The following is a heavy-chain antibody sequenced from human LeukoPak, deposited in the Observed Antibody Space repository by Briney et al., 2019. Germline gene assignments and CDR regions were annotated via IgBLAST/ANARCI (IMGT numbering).Heavy chain of an antibody. CDR1: GYTFTSYG. CDR2: ISAYNGNT. CDR3: ARDGCSSTSCYSYYYYYMDV. V-gene: IGHV1-18*01. D-gene: IGHD2-2*01. J-gene: IGHJ6*03. Sequence: AASVKVSCKASGYTFTSYGISWVRQAPGQGLEWMGWISAYNGNTNYAQKLQGRVTMTTDTSTSTAYMELRSLRSDDTAVYYCARDGCSSTSCYSYYYYYMDVWGKGTTVTVSS.